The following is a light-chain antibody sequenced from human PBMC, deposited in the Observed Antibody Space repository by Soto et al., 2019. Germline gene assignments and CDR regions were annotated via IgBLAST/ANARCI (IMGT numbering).Light chain of an antibody. CDR1: SGYSNYK. J-gene: IGLJ2*01. Sequence: QPVLTQPPSASASLGASVTLTCTLSSGYSNYKVDWYQQRPGKGPRFVMRVGTGGIVGSKGDGIPDRFSVLGSGLNRYLTIKNIQEEDESDYHSGADRDSGSNFVVVFGGGTKLTVL. CDR3: GADRDSGSNFVVV. V-gene: IGLV9-49*01. CDR2: VGTGGIVG.